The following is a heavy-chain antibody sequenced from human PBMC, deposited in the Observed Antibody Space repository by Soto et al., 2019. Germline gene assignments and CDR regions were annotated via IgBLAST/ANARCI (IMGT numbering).Heavy chain of an antibody. CDR2: INHSGST. CDR3: ARIGAIAVAASLGKEVDY. Sequence: SETLSLTCAVYGGSLSGYYWSWIRQPPGKGLEWIGEINHSGSTNYNPSLKSRVTISVDTSKNQFSLKLSSVTAADTAVYYCARIGAIAVAASLGKEVDYWGQGTLVTVSS. CDR1: GGSLSGYY. J-gene: IGHJ4*02. V-gene: IGHV4-34*01. D-gene: IGHD6-19*01.